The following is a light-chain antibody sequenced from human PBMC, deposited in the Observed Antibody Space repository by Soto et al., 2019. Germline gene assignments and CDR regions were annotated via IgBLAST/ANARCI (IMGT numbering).Light chain of an antibody. CDR3: QVWDTISDHYV. J-gene: IGLJ1*01. V-gene: IGLV3-21*02. CDR1: NIESKS. Sequence: GPGQTARITCGGNNIESKSVHWYQQRPGQAPVLVIYVDSDRPSGIPDRFSASTSGNTAALTISRVEAGDEADYYCQVWDTISDHYVFGSGTKLTVL. CDR2: VDS.